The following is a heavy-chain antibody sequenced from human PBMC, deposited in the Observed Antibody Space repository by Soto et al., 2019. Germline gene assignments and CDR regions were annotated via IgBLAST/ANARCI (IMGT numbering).Heavy chain of an antibody. CDR1: GGSFSGYY. V-gene: IGHV4-34*01. Sequence: SETLSLTCAVYGGSFSGYYWSWIRQPPGKGLEWIGEINHSGSTNYNPSLKSRVTISVDTSKNQFSLKLSSVTAADAAVYYCARAPYRSSTSCSYNWFDPWDQGTLVTVSS. J-gene: IGHJ5*02. CDR3: ARAPYRSSTSCSYNWFDP. D-gene: IGHD2-2*01. CDR2: INHSGST.